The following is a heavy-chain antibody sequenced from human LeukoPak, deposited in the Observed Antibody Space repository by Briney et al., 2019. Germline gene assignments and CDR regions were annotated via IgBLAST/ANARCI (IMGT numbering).Heavy chain of an antibody. D-gene: IGHD5-18*01. J-gene: IGHJ4*02. V-gene: IGHV3-23*01. CDR3: AKNGGYSYGLYYFDY. CDR2: IISSGDIT. CDR1: GFAFSRYA. Sequence: GGSLRLSCGAFGFAFSRYAMSWVRQAPGKGLEWVSSIISSGDITYYADSLKGRFTISRDNSKNTVHLQMDSLRAEDSAVYYCAKNGGYSYGLYYFDYWGQGTLVTVSS.